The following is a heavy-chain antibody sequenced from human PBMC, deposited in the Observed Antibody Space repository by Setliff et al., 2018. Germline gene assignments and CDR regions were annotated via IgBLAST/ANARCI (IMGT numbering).Heavy chain of an antibody. CDR3: ARDGHNVYYFDY. V-gene: IGHV3-74*01. CDR1: GFSFSNYW. Sequence: LRLSRAAAGFSFSNYWRHWVRQAPGKGLVWVSRINSDGSSTNYADSVKGQFTVSRDNAKNTLYLQMNSLRAEDTAVYYCARDGHNVYYFDYWGLGTLVTVSS. J-gene: IGHJ4*02. D-gene: IGHD1-1*01. CDR2: INSDGSST.